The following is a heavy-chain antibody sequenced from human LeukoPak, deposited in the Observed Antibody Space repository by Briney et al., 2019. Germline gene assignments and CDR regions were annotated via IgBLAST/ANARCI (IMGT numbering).Heavy chain of an antibody. CDR2: INPNSGGT. D-gene: IGHD6-13*01. V-gene: IGHV1-2*02. CDR1: GYTFTGYY. Sequence: ASVKVSCKASGYTFTGYYMHWVRQAPGQGLEWMGWINPNSGGTNYAQKFQGRVTMTRDTSISTAYMELSRLRSDDTAVYYCASSGIAAAGLGAFDIWGQGTMVTVSS. CDR3: ASSGIAAAGLGAFDI. J-gene: IGHJ3*02.